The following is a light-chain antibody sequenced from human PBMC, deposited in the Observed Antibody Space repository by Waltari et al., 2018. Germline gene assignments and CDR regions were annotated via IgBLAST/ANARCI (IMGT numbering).Light chain of an antibody. V-gene: IGKV1-39*01. Sequence: APNLLIFDVSTLHPGVPSRFSGRGFRTEFTLTISNLQPEDFATYFCQQSYNTPLTFGGGTKVDIK. CDR2: DVS. J-gene: IGKJ4*01. CDR3: QQSYNTPLT.